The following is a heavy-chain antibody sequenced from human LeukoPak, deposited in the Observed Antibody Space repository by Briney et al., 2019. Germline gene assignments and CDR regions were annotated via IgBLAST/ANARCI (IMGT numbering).Heavy chain of an antibody. CDR1: GYTFTGYY. J-gene: IGHJ6*03. CDR3: ARGQWELLYYYYYMDV. Sequence: ASVKVSCKASGYTFTGYYMHWVRQAPGQGLEWMGWINPNSGGTNYAQKFQGRVTITADKSTSTAYMELSSLRSEDTAVYYCARGQWELLYYYYYMDVWGKGTTVTVSS. D-gene: IGHD1-26*01. CDR2: INPNSGGT. V-gene: IGHV1-2*02.